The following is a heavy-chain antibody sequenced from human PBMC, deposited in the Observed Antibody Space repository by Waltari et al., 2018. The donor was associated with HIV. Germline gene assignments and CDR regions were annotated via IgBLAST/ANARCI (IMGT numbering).Heavy chain of an antibody. J-gene: IGHJ3*02. Sequence: QVQLQQWGAGLLKPSETLSLTCAVYGGSFSGYYWSWIRQPPGKGLEWIGEINHSGSTNYNPSLKSRVTISVDTSKNQFSLKLSSVTAADTAVYYCARGYGDHAFDIWGQGTMVTVSS. CDR1: GGSFSGYY. D-gene: IGHD4-17*01. V-gene: IGHV4-34*01. CDR3: ARGYGDHAFDI. CDR2: INHSGST.